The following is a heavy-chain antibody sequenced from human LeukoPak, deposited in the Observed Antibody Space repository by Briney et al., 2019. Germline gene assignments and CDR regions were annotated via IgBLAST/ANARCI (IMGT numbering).Heavy chain of an antibody. D-gene: IGHD5-18*01. Sequence: MRGESLKISCKGSGYSFTSYWIGWVRQMPGKGLEWMGIIYPGDSDTRYSPSFQGQVTISADKSISTAYLQWSSLKASDTAMYYCARRGYSYGPDWYFDLWGRGTLVTVSS. CDR2: IYPGDSDT. CDR3: ARRGYSYGPDWYFDL. CDR1: GYSFTSYW. V-gene: IGHV5-51*01. J-gene: IGHJ2*01.